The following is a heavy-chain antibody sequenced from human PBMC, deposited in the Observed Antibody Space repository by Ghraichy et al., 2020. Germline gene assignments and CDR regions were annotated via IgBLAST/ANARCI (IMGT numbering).Heavy chain of an antibody. CDR2: ISGSGGST. D-gene: IGHD1-26*01. V-gene: IGHV3-23*01. CDR3: AKRSGNYLDY. CDR1: AFTFSSYA. Sequence: GGSLRLSCAASAFTFSSYAMSWVRQAPGKGLEGVSGISGSGGSTYYADSVKGRFTISRDNSKSTLYLQMNSLRAEDTAVYYCAKRSGNYLDYWGQGTLVTVSS. J-gene: IGHJ4*02.